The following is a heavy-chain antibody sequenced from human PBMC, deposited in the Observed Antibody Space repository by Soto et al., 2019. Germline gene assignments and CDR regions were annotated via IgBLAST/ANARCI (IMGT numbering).Heavy chain of an antibody. D-gene: IGHD2-15*01. V-gene: IGHV3-66*01. CDR2: IYRDGRT. Sequence: EMQLVESGGGLVQPGGSLRLSCAASGFTVINTYLSWVRQAPGKGLEWVSVIYRDGRTYYADSVKGRFTISRDHSKNTLDLQMNSLRAEDTAVYYCTRDPVDSPVFDYWGQGTLVTVSS. CDR1: GFTVINTY. J-gene: IGHJ4*02. CDR3: TRDPVDSPVFDY.